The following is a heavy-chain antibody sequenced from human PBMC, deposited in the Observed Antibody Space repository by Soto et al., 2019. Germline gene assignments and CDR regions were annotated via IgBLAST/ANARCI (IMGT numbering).Heavy chain of an antibody. Sequence: SETLSLTCTVSGGSISSGGYYWSWIRQHPGKGLEWIGYIYYSGSTYYNPSLKSRVTISVDTSKNQFSLKLSSVTAADTAVYYCARGFYQLPAFDYWGQGTLVTVSS. CDR2: IYYSGST. J-gene: IGHJ4*02. V-gene: IGHV4-31*03. D-gene: IGHD2-2*01. CDR1: GGSISSGGYY. CDR3: ARGFYQLPAFDY.